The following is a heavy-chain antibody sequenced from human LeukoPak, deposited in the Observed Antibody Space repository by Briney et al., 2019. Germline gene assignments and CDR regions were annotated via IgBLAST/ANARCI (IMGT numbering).Heavy chain of an antibody. CDR3: ARHCSGGSCYRAAFDI. Sequence: GESLKISCKGSGYSFTSYWIGWVRQMPGKGLEWMGIIYPGDSDTRYSPSFQGQATISADKSISTAYLQWSSLKASDTAMYYCARHCSGGSCYRAAFDIWGQGTMVTVSS. CDR2: IYPGDSDT. D-gene: IGHD2-15*01. CDR1: GYSFTSYW. V-gene: IGHV5-51*01. J-gene: IGHJ3*02.